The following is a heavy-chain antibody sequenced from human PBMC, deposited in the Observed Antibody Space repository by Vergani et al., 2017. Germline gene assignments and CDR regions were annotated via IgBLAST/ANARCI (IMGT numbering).Heavy chain of an antibody. V-gene: IGHV4-4*02. CDR3: ARGRIQLWVAAHTGYFQH. CDR1: GGSISSSNW. Sequence: QVQLQESGPGLVKPSGTLSLTCAVSGGSISSSNWWSWVRQPPGKGLEWLGEIYHSGSTNYNPSLKSRVTISVDTSTIQFSLKLSSATAADTAVYYCARGRIQLWVAAHTGYFQHWGQGTLVTVSS. D-gene: IGHD6-6*01. CDR2: IYHSGST. J-gene: IGHJ1*01.